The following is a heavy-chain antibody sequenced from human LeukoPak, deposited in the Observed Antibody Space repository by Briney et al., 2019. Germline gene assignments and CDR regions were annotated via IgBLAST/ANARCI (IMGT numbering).Heavy chain of an antibody. D-gene: IGHD1-26*01. CDR2: INHSGGT. CDR3: AYSGSYGHLGY. CDR1: GGSFSGYY. Sequence: SETLSLTCAVYGGSFSGYYWSWIRQPPGKGLEWIGEINHSGGTNYNASLKSRVTISVDTSKNQFSLRLSSVTAADTALYYRAYSGSYGHLGYWGQGIPVTVSS. J-gene: IGHJ4*02. V-gene: IGHV4-34*01.